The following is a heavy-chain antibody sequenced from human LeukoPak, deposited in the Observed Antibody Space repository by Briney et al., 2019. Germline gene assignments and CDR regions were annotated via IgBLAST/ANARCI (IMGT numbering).Heavy chain of an antibody. CDR3: ARDSGSRGWFDP. CDR2: ISSTSSTI. D-gene: IGHD1-26*01. V-gene: IGHV3-48*01. J-gene: IGHJ5*02. CDR1: GFTFSSYT. Sequence: GGSLRLSCAASGFTFSSYTMNWVRQAPGKGLEWVSYISSTSSTIYYADSVKGRFTISRDSAKNSLYLQMNSLRAEDTALYYCARDSGSRGWFDPWGQGTLVTVSS.